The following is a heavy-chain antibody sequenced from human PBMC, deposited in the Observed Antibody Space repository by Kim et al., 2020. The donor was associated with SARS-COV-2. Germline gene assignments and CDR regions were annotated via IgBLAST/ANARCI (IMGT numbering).Heavy chain of an antibody. Sequence: SETLSLTCTVSGGSISSYYWSWIRQPPGKGLEWIGDIYYSGSTNYYPSLKSRVTMSVDTSKNQFSLKLSSVTAADTAVYYCAGNILTGYYKGVRIDYWGQGTLVTVSS. D-gene: IGHD3-9*01. V-gene: IGHV4-59*08. CDR2: IYYSGST. J-gene: IGHJ4*02. CDR1: GGSISSYY. CDR3: AGNILTGYYKGVRIDY.